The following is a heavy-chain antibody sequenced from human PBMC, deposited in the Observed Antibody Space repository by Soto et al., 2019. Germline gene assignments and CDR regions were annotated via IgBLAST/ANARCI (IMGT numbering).Heavy chain of an antibody. CDR2: IWHDGGKK. D-gene: IGHD3-3*01. V-gene: IGHV3-33*01. J-gene: IGHJ4*02. CDR3: ARDLGQGNGPFDY. CDR1: GFTFNTYG. Sequence: QVQLVESGGGVVQPGRTLRLSCAASGFTFNTYGMHWDRQAPGKGLEWVAVIWHDGGKKYYADSAKGRFTISRDNSKNTLFLQMNSLRAEDTAVYYCARDLGQGNGPFDYWGQGTLVTVSS.